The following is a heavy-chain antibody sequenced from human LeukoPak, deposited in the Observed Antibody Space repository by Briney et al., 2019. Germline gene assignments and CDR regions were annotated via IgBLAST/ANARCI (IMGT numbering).Heavy chain of an antibody. J-gene: IGHJ2*01. V-gene: IGHV1-2*02. CDR3: ARNDYSNYVGYWYLDL. D-gene: IGHD4-11*01. Sequence: GASVTVSCKASGYTFTGYYMHWVRQAPGQGLEWMGWINPNSGGTNYAQKFQGRVTMTRDTAISTAYMELSRLRSDDTAVYYCARNDYSNYVGYWYLDLWGRGTLVTVSS. CDR2: INPNSGGT. CDR1: GYTFTGYY.